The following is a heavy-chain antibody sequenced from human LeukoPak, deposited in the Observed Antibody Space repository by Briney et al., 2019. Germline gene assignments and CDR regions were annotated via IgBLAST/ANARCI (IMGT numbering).Heavy chain of an antibody. V-gene: IGHV4-39*01. CDR3: ARHAVAGTGVDY. Sequence: PSETLSLTCTVSGGSISSSSYYWGWIRQPPGKGLEWIGSIYYSGSTYYNPSLKSRVTISVDTSKNQFSLKLSSVTAADTAVYYCARHAVAGTGVDYWGQGTLVTVSS. CDR2: IYYSGST. D-gene: IGHD6-19*01. CDR1: GGSISSSSYY. J-gene: IGHJ4*02.